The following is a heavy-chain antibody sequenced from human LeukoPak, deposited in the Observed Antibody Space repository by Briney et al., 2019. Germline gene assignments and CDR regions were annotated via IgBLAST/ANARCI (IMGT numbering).Heavy chain of an antibody. Sequence: SETLSLTYTVSGGSISSSSYYWGWIRQPPGKGLEWIGSIYYSGSTYYNPSLKSRVTISVDTSKNQFSLKLSSVTAADTAVYYCARTPSMVVTSEVYWGQGTLVTVSS. CDR1: GGSISSSSYY. V-gene: IGHV4-39*01. D-gene: IGHD4-23*01. J-gene: IGHJ4*02. CDR2: IYYSGST. CDR3: ARTPSMVVTSEVY.